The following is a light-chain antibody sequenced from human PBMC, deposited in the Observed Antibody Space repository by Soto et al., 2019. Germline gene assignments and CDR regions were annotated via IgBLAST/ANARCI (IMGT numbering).Light chain of an antibody. V-gene: IGLV1-47*01. CDR2: GNN. Sequence: QSVLTQPPSASGTPGQTVTISSSGSSSNIGSNYVFWYQHLPGTAPKLLIYGNNQRPSGVLDRFSGSRSGTSASLAISGLRPEDEADYYCAVWDDSLSGVVFGGGTKLTVL. J-gene: IGLJ3*02. CDR3: AVWDDSLSGVV. CDR1: SSNIGSNY.